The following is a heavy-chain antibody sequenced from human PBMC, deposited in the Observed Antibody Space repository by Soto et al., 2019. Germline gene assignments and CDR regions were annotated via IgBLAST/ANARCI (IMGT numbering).Heavy chain of an antibody. V-gene: IGHV3-48*01. J-gene: IGHJ4*02. CDR1: GFTFSSYS. D-gene: IGHD5-12*01. CDR2: ISSSSSTI. CDR3: ARDGDIVATIYDY. Sequence: GGSLRLSCAASGFTFSSYSMNWVRQAPGKGLEWVSYISSSSSTIYYADSVKGRFTISRDNAKNSLYLQMNSLRAEDTAVYYCARDGDIVATIYDYWGQGTLVTVSS.